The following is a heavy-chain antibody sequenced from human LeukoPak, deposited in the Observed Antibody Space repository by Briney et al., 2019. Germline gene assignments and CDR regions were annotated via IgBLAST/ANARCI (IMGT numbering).Heavy chain of an antibody. CDR2: IYHSGST. Sequence: SETLSLTCTVSGGSISSYYWSWIRQPPGKGLEWIGCIYHSGSTYYNPSLKSRVTISVDRSKNQFSLKLSSVTAADTAVYYCARGGTTVTTFAYWGQGTLVTVSS. CDR1: GGSISSYY. V-gene: IGHV4-59*12. CDR3: ARGGTTVTTFAY. D-gene: IGHD4-17*01. J-gene: IGHJ4*02.